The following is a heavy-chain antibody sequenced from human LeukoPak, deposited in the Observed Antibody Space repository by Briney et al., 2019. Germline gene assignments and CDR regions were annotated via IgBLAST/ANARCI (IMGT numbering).Heavy chain of an antibody. J-gene: IGHJ4*02. Sequence: PGGSLRLSCAASGFTFSSYGMHWVRQAPGKGLEWVAFIRYDGSNKYYADSVKGRFTISRDNSKNTLYLQMNSLRAEDTAVYYCAKDAGEPAAYPSYFDYWGQGTLVTVSS. CDR2: IRYDGSNK. CDR3: AKDAGEPAAYPSYFDY. CDR1: GFTFSSYG. D-gene: IGHD2-2*01. V-gene: IGHV3-30*02.